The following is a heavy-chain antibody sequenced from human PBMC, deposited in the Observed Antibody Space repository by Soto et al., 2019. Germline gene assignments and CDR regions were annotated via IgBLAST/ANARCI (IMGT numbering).Heavy chain of an antibody. CDR1: GDSINSTSYY. CDR2: IYFSGST. D-gene: IGHD6-13*01. V-gene: IGHV4-39*01. J-gene: IGHJ4*02. CDR3: ARQRIVAAGTFVDY. Sequence: ETLSLTCIVSGDSINSTSYYWGWIRQPPGQGLEWIASIYFSGSTYNNPSLKSRLTVSVDTSKSQFSLKLSSVTAADTALYYCARQRIVAAGTFVDYWGQGSLVTVSS.